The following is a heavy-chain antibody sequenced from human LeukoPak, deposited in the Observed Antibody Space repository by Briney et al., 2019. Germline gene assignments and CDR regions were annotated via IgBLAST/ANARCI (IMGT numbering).Heavy chain of an antibody. CDR2: ISYDGSNK. J-gene: IGHJ4*02. Sequence: PGGSLRLSCAASGFTFSNYGMHWVRQAPGKGLEWVAIISYDGSNKYYADSVKGRFTISRDNSKNTLFLQMNSLRAEDTAVYYCAKSVVYCDFWRLPNDYWGQGTLVTVSS. CDR1: GFTFSNYG. D-gene: IGHD3-3*01. V-gene: IGHV3-30*18. CDR3: AKSVVYCDFWRLPNDY.